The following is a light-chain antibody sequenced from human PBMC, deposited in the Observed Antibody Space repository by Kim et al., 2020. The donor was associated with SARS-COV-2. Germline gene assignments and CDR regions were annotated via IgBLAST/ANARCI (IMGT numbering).Light chain of an antibody. CDR1: NIGSKS. V-gene: IGLV3-21*04. J-gene: IGLJ3*02. Sequence: SYELTQPPSVSVAPGKTARITCGGNNIGSKSVHWYQQKTGQAPVLVIYYDSDRPSGIPERFSGSNSGNTATLTISRVEAGDEADYYCQVWDSSSDHPYWVFGGGTQLTVL. CDR2: YDS. CDR3: QVWDSSSDHPYWV.